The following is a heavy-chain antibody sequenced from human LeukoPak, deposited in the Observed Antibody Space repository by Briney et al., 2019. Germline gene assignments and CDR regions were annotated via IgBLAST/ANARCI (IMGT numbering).Heavy chain of an antibody. V-gene: IGHV4-34*01. D-gene: IGHD6-19*01. J-gene: IGHJ5*02. CDR1: GGSFSGYY. CDR2: IYYSGST. Sequence: PSETLSLTCAVYGGSFSGYYWSWIRQPPGKGLEWIGSIYYSGSTYYNPSLKSRVTISVDTSKNQCSLKLSSVTAADTAVYYCARHVGHSSGGWFDPWGQGTLVTVSS. CDR3: ARHVGHSSGGWFDP.